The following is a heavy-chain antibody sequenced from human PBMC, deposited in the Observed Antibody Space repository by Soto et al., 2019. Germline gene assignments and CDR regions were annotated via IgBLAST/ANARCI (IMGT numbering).Heavy chain of an antibody. CDR1: GFTVSNNY. J-gene: IGHJ4*02. D-gene: IGHD3-10*01. CDR2: IYSGGYT. CDR3: ATEAGGGGY. V-gene: IGHV3-53*01. Sequence: EVQLVESGGGLIQPGGSLRLSCAVSGFTVSNNYMSWVRQAPGKGLEGVSVIYSGGYTAYGDSVKGRFTISRDNSKNTLFLKINSRRADATGGFSCATEAGGGGYWGQGTLVTVSS.